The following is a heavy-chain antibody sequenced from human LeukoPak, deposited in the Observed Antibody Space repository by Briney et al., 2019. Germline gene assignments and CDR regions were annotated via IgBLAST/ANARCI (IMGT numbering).Heavy chain of an antibody. D-gene: IGHD3-10*01. CDR1: GFTFSSYA. Sequence: GGSLRLSCAASGFTFSSYAMSWVRQAPGKGLEWVSAISGSGGSTYYADSVKGRFTISRDNSKNTLYLQMNSLRAEDTAVYYCAQDSFITMVRGVINYWGQGTLVTVSS. CDR2: ISGSGGST. J-gene: IGHJ4*02. CDR3: AQDSFITMVRGVINY. V-gene: IGHV3-23*01.